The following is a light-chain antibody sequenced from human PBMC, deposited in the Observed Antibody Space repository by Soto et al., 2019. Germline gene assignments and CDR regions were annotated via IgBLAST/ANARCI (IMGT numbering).Light chain of an antibody. CDR2: DAS. CDR3: HQHDTGDT. J-gene: IGKJ4*01. Sequence: EIVLTQSPATLSLSPGERATLSCRASQSVSSYVAWYQQKPGQAPGLLIYDASNRATGIPARFSGSGSGTDFTLTITSLEPEDYAGYYCHQHDTGDTIGGGPKVEIK. V-gene: IGKV3-11*01. CDR1: QSVSSY.